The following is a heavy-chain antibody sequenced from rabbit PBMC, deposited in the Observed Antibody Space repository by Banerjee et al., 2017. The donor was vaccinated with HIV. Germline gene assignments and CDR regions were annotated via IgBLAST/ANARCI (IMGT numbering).Heavy chain of an antibody. CDR2: IVTGGSGST. J-gene: IGHJ6*01. D-gene: IGHD2-1*01. V-gene: IGHV1S45*01. CDR3: ARDDIANGPGDMDL. CDR1: GFSFSSSYW. Sequence: QEQLEESGGGLVQPEASLTLTCTASGFSFSSSYWICWVRQAPGKGLEWIGCIVTGGSGSTYYASWAKGRFTISKTSSTTVTLQMTSLTAADTATYFCARDDIANGPGDMDLWGPGTLVTVS.